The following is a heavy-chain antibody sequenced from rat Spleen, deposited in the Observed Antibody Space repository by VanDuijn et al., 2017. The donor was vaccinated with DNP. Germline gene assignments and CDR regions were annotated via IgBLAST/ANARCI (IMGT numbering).Heavy chain of an antibody. J-gene: IGHJ1*01. V-gene: IGHV5S10*01. CDR1: GFTFSDYN. Sequence: EVQLVESGGGLVQPGRSLRLSCAASGFTFSDYNMAWVRQAPKQGLEWVATIINDGRRTYYPDSVKGRFTISRDNAKSSLFLQMDSLRSEDTATYYCTTRGVGARYYWHFDFWGPGTMVTVSS. CDR2: IINDGRRT. D-gene: IGHD1-1*01. CDR3: TTRGVGARYYWHFDF.